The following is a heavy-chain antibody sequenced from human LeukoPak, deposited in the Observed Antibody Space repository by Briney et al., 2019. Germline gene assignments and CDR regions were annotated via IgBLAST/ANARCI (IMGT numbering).Heavy chain of an antibody. CDR2: VIPIFGSA. D-gene: IGHD1-1*01. Sequence: ASVKVSCKASGGTFTSHAISWVRQAPGQGLEWMGGVIPIFGSANYAEKFQGRVTIVADDSTSTVYIDLSSLRPDDTAVYYCARTGHLELQNWFDPWGQGTLVIVSS. CDR1: GGTFTSHA. V-gene: IGHV1-69*13. J-gene: IGHJ5*02. CDR3: ARTGHLELQNWFDP.